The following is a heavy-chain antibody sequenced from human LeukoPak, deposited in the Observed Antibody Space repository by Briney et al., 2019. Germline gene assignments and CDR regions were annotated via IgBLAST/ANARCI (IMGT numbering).Heavy chain of an antibody. CDR1: GFTFSSYG. CDR2: ISYDGSNK. Sequence: GGSLRLSCAASGFTFSSYGMHWVRQAPGKGLEWVAVISYDGSNKYYADSVKGRFTISRDNSKNTLYLQMNSLRAEDTAVYYCTTYDFDDYWGQGTLVTVSS. D-gene: IGHD3-3*01. V-gene: IGHV3-30*03. CDR3: TTYDFDDY. J-gene: IGHJ4*02.